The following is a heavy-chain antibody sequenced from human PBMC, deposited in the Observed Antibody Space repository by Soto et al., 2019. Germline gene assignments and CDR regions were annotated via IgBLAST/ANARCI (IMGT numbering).Heavy chain of an antibody. CDR2: INYSGSF. CDR1: GYFISSSHW. J-gene: IGHJ4*02. V-gene: IGHV4-28*05. D-gene: IGHD4-4*01. CDR3: ARIATTTLGGPIDY. Sequence: QVQVQESGPGLVKASDTLSLTCRVSGYFISSSHWWGWIRQPPGKGLEWIGHINYSGSFYHDPSLKSRVTISLDTSKHQFSLRLSSVTAVDTAVYYWARIATTTLGGPIDYWGRGTLVTVSS.